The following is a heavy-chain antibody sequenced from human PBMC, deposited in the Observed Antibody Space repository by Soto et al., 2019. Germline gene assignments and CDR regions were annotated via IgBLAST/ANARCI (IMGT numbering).Heavy chain of an antibody. CDR1: GYPISNGYY. D-gene: IGHD5-18*01. CDR2: ISHGGST. CDR3: TRGVRGYVSY. J-gene: IGHJ4*02. Sequence: SETLSLTCVVSGYPISNGYYWGWIRQPPGKGLEWIGTISHGGSTNYNPSLSSRITISLGTSVNHFSLMLSSLTAADTAIYYCTRGVRGYVSYWGQGTLVTVSS. V-gene: IGHV4-38-2*01.